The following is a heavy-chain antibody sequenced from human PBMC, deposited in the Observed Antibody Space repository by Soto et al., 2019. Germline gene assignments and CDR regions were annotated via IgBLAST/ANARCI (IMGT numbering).Heavy chain of an antibody. Sequence: SETLSLTCSFSGDSVTSHYLTWIRQSPEKGLEWIGYMHYTGFSHYNPSLKSRLTISVDRSKNQFTLQLTSVTVADTAVYYCAKGGHYDILTGHSLRGYFDYWGQGTLVTVSS. V-gene: IGHV4-59*02. CDR3: AKGGHYDILTGHSLRGYFDY. J-gene: IGHJ4*02. D-gene: IGHD3-9*01. CDR2: MHYTGFS. CDR1: GDSVTSHY.